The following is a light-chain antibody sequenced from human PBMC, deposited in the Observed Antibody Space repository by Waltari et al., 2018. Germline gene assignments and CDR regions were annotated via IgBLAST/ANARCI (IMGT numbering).Light chain of an antibody. CDR1: SGHNNYP. J-gene: IGLJ3*02. CDR2: VNSDGSH. V-gene: IGLV4-69*01. CDR3: QTGGFGIWV. Sequence: QLLLPQSPSASASLGASVKLTCTLSSGHNNYPIAGHPQQPEKGPRYLMTVNSDGSHIKGDGIPDRFSGSGSGAERYLTISSLHSEDETDYYCQTGGFGIWVFGGGTKLPVL.